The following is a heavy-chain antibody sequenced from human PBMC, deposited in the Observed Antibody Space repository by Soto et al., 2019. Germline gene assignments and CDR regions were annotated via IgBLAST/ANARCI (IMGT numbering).Heavy chain of an antibody. Sequence: GGSLRLTCAASGFTFSSNWMSWVRKAQGKGMGWVANIKKDGSEKYYENSVKGRFTISRENAKNSLYLQMNSLRAADTAVYYCARERRRLVSFDPWGQGTLVTVSS. J-gene: IGHJ5*02. CDR2: IKKDGSEK. CDR1: GFTFSSNW. D-gene: IGHD6-6*01. V-gene: IGHV3-7*01. CDR3: ARERRRLVSFDP.